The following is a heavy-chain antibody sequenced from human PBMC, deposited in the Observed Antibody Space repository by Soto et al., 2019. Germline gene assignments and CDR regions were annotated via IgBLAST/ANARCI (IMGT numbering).Heavy chain of an antibody. D-gene: IGHD3-22*01. CDR2: ISGSGGST. CDR1: GFTFSSYA. Sequence: EVQLLESGGGLVQPGGSLRLSCAASGFTFSSYAMSWVRQAPGKGLEWVSAISGSGGSTYYADSVKGRFTISRDNSKNTLYLQMNSLRAEDTAVYYCAKDRRRLYYYDSSGAGDASDIWGQGTMVTVSS. V-gene: IGHV3-23*01. J-gene: IGHJ3*02. CDR3: AKDRRRLYYYDSSGAGDASDI.